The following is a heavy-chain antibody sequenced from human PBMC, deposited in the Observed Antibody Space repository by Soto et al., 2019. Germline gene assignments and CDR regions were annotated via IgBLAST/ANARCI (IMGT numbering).Heavy chain of an antibody. CDR2: IIPIFGTA. D-gene: IGHD2-2*01. V-gene: IGHV1-69*12. J-gene: IGHJ5*02. CDR1: GGTFSSYA. Sequence: QVQLVQSGAEVKKPGSSVKVSCKASGGTFSSYAISWVRQAHGQGLEWMGGIIPIFGTANYAQKFQGRVTITADESTSTAYMELSSLRSEDTAVYYCARDLDIVLVPAATSWFDHWGQGTMVTVAS. CDR3: ARDLDIVLVPAATSWFDH.